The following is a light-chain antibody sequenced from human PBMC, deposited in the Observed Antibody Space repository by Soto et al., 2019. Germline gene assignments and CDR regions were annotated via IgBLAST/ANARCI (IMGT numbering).Light chain of an antibody. V-gene: IGLV1-51*01. Sequence: QSVLTQPPSVSAAPGQKVTISCSGSSSNIGNNYVSWYQQLPGTAPKLLIYDNNKRPSGIPDRFSGSKSGTSATLGITGLQTGDEADYYCGTWDSSLSAGVVFGGGTQLTVL. CDR3: GTWDSSLSAGVV. CDR1: SSNIGNNY. J-gene: IGLJ2*01. CDR2: DNN.